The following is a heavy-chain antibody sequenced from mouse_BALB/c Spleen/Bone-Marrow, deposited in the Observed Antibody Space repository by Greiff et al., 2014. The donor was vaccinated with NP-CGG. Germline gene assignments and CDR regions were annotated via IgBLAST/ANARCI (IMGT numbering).Heavy chain of an antibody. J-gene: IGHJ4*01. CDR1: GFNIKDYY. CDR2: IDPENGDT. V-gene: IGHV14-4*02. CDR3: NGNYYAMDY. Sequence: EVMLVESGAELVRSGASVKLSCTASGFNIKDYYMHWAKQRPEQGLEWIGWIDPENGDTEYAPKFQGKATMTADTSSNTAYLQLSSLTSEDTAVYYCNGNYYAMDYWGQGTSVTVSS. D-gene: IGHD2-1*01.